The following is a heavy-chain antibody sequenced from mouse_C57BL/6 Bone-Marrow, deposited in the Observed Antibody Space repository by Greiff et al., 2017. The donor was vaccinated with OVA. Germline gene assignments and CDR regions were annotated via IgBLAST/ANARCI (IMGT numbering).Heavy chain of an antibody. Sequence: VMLVESGPGLVQPSQSLSITCTVSGFSLTSYGVHWVRQSPGKGLEWLGVIWSGGSTDYNAAFISRLSISKDNSKSQVFFKMNSLQADDTAIYYCAREGIYGSSPYWYFDVWGTGTTVTVSS. CDR3: AREGIYGSSPYWYFDV. CDR1: GFSLTSYG. V-gene: IGHV2-2*01. J-gene: IGHJ1*03. CDR2: IWSGGST. D-gene: IGHD1-1*01.